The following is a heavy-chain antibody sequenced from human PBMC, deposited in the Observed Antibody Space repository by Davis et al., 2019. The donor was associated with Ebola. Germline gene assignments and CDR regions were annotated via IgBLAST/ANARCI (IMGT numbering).Heavy chain of an antibody. CDR2: ISYDGSNK. Sequence: PGGSLRLSCAASGFTFSSYAMHWVRQAPGKGLEWVAVISYDGSNKYYADSVKGRFTISRDNSKNTLYLQMNSLRAEDTAVYYCARGGGYSSGWYDYWGQGTLVTVSS. V-gene: IGHV3-30-3*01. D-gene: IGHD6-19*01. CDR3: ARGGGYSSGWYDY. J-gene: IGHJ4*02. CDR1: GFTFSSYA.